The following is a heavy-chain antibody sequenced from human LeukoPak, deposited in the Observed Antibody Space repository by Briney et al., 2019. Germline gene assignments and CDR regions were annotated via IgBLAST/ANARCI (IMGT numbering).Heavy chain of an antibody. CDR3: AGDWWTHTQRGIDY. CDR1: GFTFSSYW. CDR2: IKQDGSEK. Sequence: GGSLRLSCAASGFTFSSYWMSWVRQAPGKGLEWVANIKQDGSEKYYVDSVKGRFTISRDNAKNSLYLQMNILRAEDTAVYYCAGDWWTHTQRGIDYWGQGTLVTVSS. V-gene: IGHV3-7*01. J-gene: IGHJ4*02. D-gene: IGHD5-18*01.